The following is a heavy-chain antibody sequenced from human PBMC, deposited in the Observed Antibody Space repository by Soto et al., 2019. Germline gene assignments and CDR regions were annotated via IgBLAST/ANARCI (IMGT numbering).Heavy chain of an antibody. J-gene: IGHJ4*02. Sequence: PSYTPSLTCTVSRGSVNSRRDYLGWIRQPPGKGLEWIGSIYYSGSTYYNPSLKSRVTISVDTSKNQFSLKLSSVTAADTAVYYCARLQLLWVVAADYWGQGTLVTVSS. CDR2: IYYSGST. D-gene: IGHD2-15*01. CDR1: RGSVNSRRDY. CDR3: ARLQLLWVVAADY. V-gene: IGHV4-39*01.